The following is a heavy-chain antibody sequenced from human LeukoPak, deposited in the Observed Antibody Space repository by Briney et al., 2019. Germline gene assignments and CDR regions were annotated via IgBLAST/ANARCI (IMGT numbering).Heavy chain of an antibody. Sequence: GESLKISCKGSGYRFSSYWIGWVRPMPGKGLEWMGIIYHGDSDTRYSPSLQGLVTISADKSISTAYLQWSRLKASDTAMYFCARRDGSGSPHFDYWGQGTLVTVSS. J-gene: IGHJ4*02. V-gene: IGHV5-51*01. CDR3: ARRDGSGSPHFDY. D-gene: IGHD3-10*01. CDR1: GYRFSSYW. CDR2: IYHGDSDT.